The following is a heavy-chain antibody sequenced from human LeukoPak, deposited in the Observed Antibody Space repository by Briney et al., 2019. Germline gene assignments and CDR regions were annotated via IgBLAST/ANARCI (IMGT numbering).Heavy chain of an antibody. J-gene: IGHJ1*01. CDR2: INSDGSST. V-gene: IGHV3-74*01. Sequence: PGGSLRLSCAASGFTFSSYWMHWVRQAPGKGLVWVSRINSDGSSTSYADSVKGRFTISRDNAKNTLCLQMNSLRAEDTAVYYCGKEVSAAVAYWGQGTLVAVSS. D-gene: IGHD6-13*01. CDR1: GFTFSSYW. CDR3: GKEVSAAVAY.